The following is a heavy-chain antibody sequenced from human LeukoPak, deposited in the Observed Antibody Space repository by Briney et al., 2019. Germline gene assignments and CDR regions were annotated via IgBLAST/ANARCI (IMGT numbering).Heavy chain of an antibody. CDR1: GFTFNSSA. CDR3: AKDKLGATVFWDY. Sequence: GGSLRLSCAASGFTFNSSAMSLVRQAPGKGLEWVSGISASGSTPYYTDSVKGRFTISRDNSKNTLYLQMNSLRAEDTAVYYCAKDKLGATVFWDYWGQGTLVTVSS. V-gene: IGHV3-23*01. J-gene: IGHJ4*02. CDR2: ISASGSTP. D-gene: IGHD1-26*01.